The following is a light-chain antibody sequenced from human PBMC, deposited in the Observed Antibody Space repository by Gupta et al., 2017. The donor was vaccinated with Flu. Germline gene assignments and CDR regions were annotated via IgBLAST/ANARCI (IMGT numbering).Light chain of an antibody. Sequence: GDRVTITCRASQSISIYLNWYQQKPGKAPKLLVYAASSLQSGVPSRFSGSGSGTDFTLTISSLQPEDFATYYCQQSYSTPRTFGQWTKLGIK. CDR3: QQSYSTPRT. CDR1: QSISIY. V-gene: IGKV1-39*01. CDR2: AAS. J-gene: IGKJ2*01.